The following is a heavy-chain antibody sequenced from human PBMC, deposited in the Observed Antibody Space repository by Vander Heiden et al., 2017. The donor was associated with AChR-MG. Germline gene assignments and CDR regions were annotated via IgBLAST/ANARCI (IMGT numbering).Heavy chain of an antibody. D-gene: IGHD4-4*01. J-gene: IGHJ6*03. V-gene: IGHV3-53*01. CDR2: INSGGST. Sequence: EVQLVESGGGLIQPGGSLRLSCAASGFTVRSNSMSWVRQGPGKGLEWVPVINSGGSTYYADSVKGRFTISRDNSKNTLYLQMNSRRAEDTAVYYCARQYPAPSRYYYYMDVWGKGTTVTVSS. CDR3: ARQYPAPSRYYYYMDV. CDR1: GFTVRSNS.